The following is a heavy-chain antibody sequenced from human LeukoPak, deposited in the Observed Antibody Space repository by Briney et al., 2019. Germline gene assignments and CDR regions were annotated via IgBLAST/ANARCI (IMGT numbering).Heavy chain of an antibody. CDR1: GGSISSGSYY. J-gene: IGHJ6*02. V-gene: IGHV4-61*01. CDR2: IYYSGST. Sequence: SQTLSLTCTVSGGSISSGSYYWSWIRQPPGKGLEWIGYIYYSGSTNYNPSLKSRVTISVDTSKNQFSLKLSSVTAADTAVYYCARHQPPYSGYDSGYYYYGMDVWGQGTTVTVSS. D-gene: IGHD5-12*01. CDR3: ARHQPPYSGYDSGYYYYGMDV.